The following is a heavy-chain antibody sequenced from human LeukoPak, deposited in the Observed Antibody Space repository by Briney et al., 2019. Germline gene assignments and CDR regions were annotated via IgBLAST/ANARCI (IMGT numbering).Heavy chain of an antibody. CDR2: ISYDGSNK. CDR1: GFTFSSYA. V-gene: IGHV3-30*04. D-gene: IGHD2-21*02. CDR3: ARDGGVTRAFDI. Sequence: GRSLRLSCAASGFTFSSYAMHWVRQAPGKGLEWVAVISYDGSNKYYADSVKGRFTISRDNSKNTLYLQMNGLRAEDTAVYYCARDGGVTRAFDIWGQGTMVTVSS. J-gene: IGHJ3*02.